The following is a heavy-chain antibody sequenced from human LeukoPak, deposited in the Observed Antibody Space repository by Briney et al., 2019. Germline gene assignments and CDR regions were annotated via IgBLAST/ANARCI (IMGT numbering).Heavy chain of an antibody. CDR3: AREQGSSSSGRYGLDV. V-gene: IGHV1-46*01. J-gene: IGHJ6*02. CDR1: GYTFISYY. CDR2: IYPSGGST. D-gene: IGHD6-6*01. Sequence: GASVKVSCKASGYTFISYYIHWVRQAPGQGLEWMGIIYPSGGSTSYAQKFQGRVTMTRDTSTSTVYMELSSLRSEDTAVYYCAREQGSSSSGRYGLDVWGQGTTVTVSS.